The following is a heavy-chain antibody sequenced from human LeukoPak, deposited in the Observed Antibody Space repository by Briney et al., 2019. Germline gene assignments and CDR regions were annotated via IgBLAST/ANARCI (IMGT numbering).Heavy chain of an antibody. D-gene: IGHD1-14*01. Sequence: GGSLRLSCAASGFTFSSYSMNWVRQAPGKGLEWVSAISGGAGSTYYADSVKGRFTISRDNSKNTLYLQMNSLRAEDTAVYYCATTPGAYYYYHMDVWGQGTTVTVSS. CDR1: GFTFSSYS. CDR2: ISGGAGST. V-gene: IGHV3-23*01. J-gene: IGHJ6*02. CDR3: ATTPGAYYYYHMDV.